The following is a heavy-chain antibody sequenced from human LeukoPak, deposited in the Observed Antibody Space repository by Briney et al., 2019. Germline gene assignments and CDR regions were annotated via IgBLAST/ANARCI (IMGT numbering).Heavy chain of an antibody. V-gene: IGHV3-23*01. J-gene: IGHJ6*02. Sequence: GGSLRLSCAASGFTFSSYAMSWVRQAPGKGLEWVSAISGSGGSTYYADSVKGRFTISRDNSKNTLYLQMSSLRAEDTAVYYCAKHLVYTKCGMDVWGQGTTVTVSS. D-gene: IGHD5/OR15-5a*01. CDR3: AKHLVYTKCGMDV. CDR2: ISGSGGST. CDR1: GFTFSSYA.